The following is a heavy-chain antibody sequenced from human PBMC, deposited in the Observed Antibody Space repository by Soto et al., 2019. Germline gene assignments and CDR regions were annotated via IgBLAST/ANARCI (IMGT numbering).Heavy chain of an antibody. CDR3: TTDPPRYCSSTTCYLGH. CDR1: GFGFSNAW. CDR2: IKSKTDGGTT. Sequence: PGGSLRLSCAGPGFGFSNAWLNWVRQAPGMGLEWVGRIKSKTDGGTTDYAAPVKGRFTISRDDSKHTLYLQMNSLKTEDTAVYYCTTDPPRYCSSTTCYLGHWGQGTLVTVSS. J-gene: IGHJ4*02. V-gene: IGHV3-15*01. D-gene: IGHD2-2*01.